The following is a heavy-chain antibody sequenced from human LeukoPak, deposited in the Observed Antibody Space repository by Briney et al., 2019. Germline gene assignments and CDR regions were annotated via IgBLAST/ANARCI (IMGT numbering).Heavy chain of an antibody. J-gene: IGHJ3*01. D-gene: IGHD2-21*01. CDR2: IYYSGST. CDR3: ARDLVVIATKYAPTL. Sequence: PSEALSLTCTVSGGSISSGDYYWSWIRQPPGKGLEWIGYIYYSGSTYYNPSLKSRVTISVDTSKNQFSLKLSSVTAADTAVCYCARDLVVIATKYAPTLWGQGTMVTVSS. V-gene: IGHV4-30-4*08. CDR1: GGSISSGDYY.